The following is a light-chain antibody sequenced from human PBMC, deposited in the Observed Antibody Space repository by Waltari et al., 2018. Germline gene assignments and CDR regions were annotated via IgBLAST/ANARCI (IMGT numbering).Light chain of an antibody. V-gene: IGKV4-1*01. CDR1: QSVLYSSNNKNY. Sequence: DIVMTQSPDSLVVSLGERATINCKSSQSVLYSSNNKNYLSWYQQRPGQPPKLLIYWASTRESGVPDRFSGSGSGTDFTLTISTLQAEDVAVYFCQQYYSLPYTFGQGTKLEIK. CDR3: QQYYSLPYT. CDR2: WAS. J-gene: IGKJ2*01.